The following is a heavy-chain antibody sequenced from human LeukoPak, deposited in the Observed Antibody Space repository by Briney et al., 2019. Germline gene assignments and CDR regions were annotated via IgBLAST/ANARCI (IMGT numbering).Heavy chain of an antibody. V-gene: IGHV1-24*01. CDR1: GYTLTELS. CDR3: ATSIAVAGLYDY. Sequence: ASVKVSCKVSGYTLTELSMHWVRQAPGKGLEWMGGFDPEDGETIYAQKFQGRVTMTEDTSTDTAYMELSSLRSEDTAVYYCATSIAVAGLYDYWGQGTLVTVSS. D-gene: IGHD6-19*01. J-gene: IGHJ4*02. CDR2: FDPEDGET.